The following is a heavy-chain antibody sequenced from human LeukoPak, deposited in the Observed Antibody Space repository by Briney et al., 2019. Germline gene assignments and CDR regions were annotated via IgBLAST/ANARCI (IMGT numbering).Heavy chain of an antibody. CDR1: GFTFSTYA. CDR2: ISGSGGST. Sequence: GGSLRLSCVASGFTFSTYAMSWVRQAPGKGLEWVSAISGSGGSTYYADSVKGRFTISRDNSKNTLYLQMNSLRAEDTAVYYCAKAGCSSTSCGGDYWGQGTLVTVSS. CDR3: AKAGCSSTSCGGDY. J-gene: IGHJ4*02. D-gene: IGHD2-2*01. V-gene: IGHV3-23*01.